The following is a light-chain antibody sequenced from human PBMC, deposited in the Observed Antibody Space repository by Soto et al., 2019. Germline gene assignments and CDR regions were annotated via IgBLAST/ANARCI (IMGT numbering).Light chain of an antibody. J-gene: IGLJ3*02. CDR2: DVS. CDR3: SSYTSSSTLDV. CDR1: SSDVGGYNY. V-gene: IGLV2-14*03. Sequence: QSALTQPASVSGSPGQSITISCTGTSSDVGGYNYVSWYQQHPGKAPKLMIYDVSNRPSGVSNRFSGSKSGNTASLTISGLQAEDEADYYCSSYTSSSTLDVFGGGTKVTDL.